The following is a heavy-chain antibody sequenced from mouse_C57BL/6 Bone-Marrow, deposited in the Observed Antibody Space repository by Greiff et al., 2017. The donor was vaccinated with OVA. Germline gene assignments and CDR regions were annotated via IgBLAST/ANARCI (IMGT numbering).Heavy chain of an antibody. CDR2: IYPGSGST. CDR3: ARLDGYYAWFAY. J-gene: IGHJ3*01. D-gene: IGHD2-3*01. CDR1: GYTFTSYW. V-gene: IGHV1-55*01. Sequence: QVQLQQPGAELVKPGASVKMSCKASGYTFTSYWITWVKQRPGQGLEWIGDIYPGSGSTTYNEKFKSKATLTVDTSSSTAYMQLSSLTSEDSAVYYCARLDGYYAWFAYWGQGTLVTVSA.